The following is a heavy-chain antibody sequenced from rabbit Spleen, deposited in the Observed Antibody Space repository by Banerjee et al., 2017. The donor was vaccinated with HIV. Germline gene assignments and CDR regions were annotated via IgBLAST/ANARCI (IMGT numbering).Heavy chain of an antibody. CDR2: IYAGSSAST. CDR1: GFSFSTSYY. D-gene: IGHD4-2*01. Sequence: QEQLVESGGGLVQPGGSLTLTCTASGFSFSTSYYMCWVRQAPGKGLDWIACIYAGSSASTYYASWAKGRFTISKTSSTTVTLQMTSLTAADTATYFCARDAGTGDYIDVYFALWGPGTLVTVS. V-gene: IGHV1S45*01. J-gene: IGHJ4*01. CDR3: ARDAGTGDYIDVYFAL.